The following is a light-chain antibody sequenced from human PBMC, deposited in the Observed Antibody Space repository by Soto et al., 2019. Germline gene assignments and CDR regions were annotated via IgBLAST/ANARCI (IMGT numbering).Light chain of an antibody. V-gene: IGKV1-27*01. Sequence: DIQMTQAASSLSASVGDRVTITCRATQGISNYLAWYQQKPGKVPKLLIYAASTLQSGVPSRFSGSGSGTDFTLTISSLQPEYVATYYRQKQWTFGQGTKVEIK. J-gene: IGKJ1*01. CDR3: QKQWT. CDR2: AAS. CDR1: QGISNY.